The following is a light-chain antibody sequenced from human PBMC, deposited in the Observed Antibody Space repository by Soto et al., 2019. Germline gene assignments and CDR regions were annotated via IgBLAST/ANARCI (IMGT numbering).Light chain of an antibody. CDR2: DAS. CDR1: QSVRSRY. Sequence: EFVVTQSPGTLSLSLGERATLSCRTSQSVRSRYLAWYQQKPGQAPTLLIYDASSRPGGIPDRFIGSGSGTEFTLTISSLQSEDFAVYYCQQYNNWPSFGQGTRLEIK. CDR3: QQYNNWPS. J-gene: IGKJ5*01. V-gene: IGKV3D-15*01.